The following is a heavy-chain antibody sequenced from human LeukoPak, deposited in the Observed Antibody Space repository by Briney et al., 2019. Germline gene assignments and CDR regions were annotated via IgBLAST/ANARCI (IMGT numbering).Heavy chain of an antibody. CDR1: GFTFSSYA. D-gene: IGHD3-10*01. CDR3: AKDWFGENYYYYGMDV. CDR2: ISGSGGST. Sequence: GGSLRLSRAASGFTFSSYAMSWVRQAPGKGLEWVSAISGSGGSTYYADSVKGRFTISRDNSKNTLYLQMNSLRAEDTAVYYCAKDWFGENYYYYGMDVWGQGTTVTVSS. J-gene: IGHJ6*02. V-gene: IGHV3-23*01.